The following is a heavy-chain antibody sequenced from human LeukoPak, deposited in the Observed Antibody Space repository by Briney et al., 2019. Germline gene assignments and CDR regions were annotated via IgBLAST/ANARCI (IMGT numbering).Heavy chain of an antibody. J-gene: IGHJ4*02. CDR1: GYTFTGYY. Sequence: ASVKVSCKASGYTFTGYYIHWVRQAPGQRLQWMGRINPNSGGTNYAQNFQGRVTMTRDTSISIAYMELSSLRSDDTAVYYCAREKESVAGRELDYWGQGTLVTVSS. V-gene: IGHV1-2*06. D-gene: IGHD6-19*01. CDR2: INPNSGGT. CDR3: AREKESVAGRELDY.